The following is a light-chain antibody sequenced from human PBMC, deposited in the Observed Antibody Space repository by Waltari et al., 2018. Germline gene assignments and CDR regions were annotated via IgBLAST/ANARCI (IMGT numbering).Light chain of an antibody. CDR3: STWDISLNTHV. CDR1: NNNVGNQG. V-gene: IGLV10-54*04. Sequence: QAGLTQPPSVSKGLRQTATRTCTGNNNNVGNQGALWLQQHQGHPPQLLSSRNTNRPSAISERFSASRSGNTASLTITELQPEDEADYYCSTWDISLNTHVFGTGTKVTVL. CDR2: RNT. J-gene: IGLJ1*01.